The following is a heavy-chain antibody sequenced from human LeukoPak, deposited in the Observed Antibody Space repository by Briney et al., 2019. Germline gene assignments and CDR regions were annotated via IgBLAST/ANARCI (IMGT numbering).Heavy chain of an antibody. CDR2: INHSGST. V-gene: IGHV4-34*01. CDR1: GGSFSGYY. Sequence: SETLSLTCAVYGGSFSGYYWSWIRQPPGKGLEWIGEINHSGSTNYNPSLKSRVTISVDTSKNQFSLKLGSVTAADTAVYYCARGDSSGYYRTSYYFDYWGQGTLVTVSS. J-gene: IGHJ4*02. D-gene: IGHD3-22*01. CDR3: ARGDSSGYYRTSYYFDY.